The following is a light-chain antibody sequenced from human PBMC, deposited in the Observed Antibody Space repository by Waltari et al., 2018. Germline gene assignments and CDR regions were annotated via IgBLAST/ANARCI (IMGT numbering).Light chain of an antibody. Sequence: EIMLTQSPGTLSLSPGERATLPCRASQSISKYLAWYQQKPGQAPRLLIYDAASRATGIPDRFGGSGSGTDFSLTISRLEPEDSAVYYCQKYGTLPATFGQGTKVEIK. J-gene: IGKJ1*01. CDR3: QKYGTLPAT. V-gene: IGKV3-20*01. CDR2: DAA. CDR1: QSISKY.